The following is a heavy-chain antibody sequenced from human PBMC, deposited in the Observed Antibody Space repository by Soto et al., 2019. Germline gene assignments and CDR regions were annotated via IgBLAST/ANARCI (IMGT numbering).Heavy chain of an antibody. CDR1: GDSVSSGSYY. V-gene: IGHV4-61*01. D-gene: IGHD3-10*01. J-gene: IGHJ4*02. CDR2: IYNRGST. Sequence: SETLSLTCSVSGDSVSSGSYYWSWIRQPPGKGLEWIGYIYNRGSTNYNPSLKSRVTISVDRSKNQFSLNLTSVTAADTAVYYCARARDYYYGSGSYFAYWGQGTRVTVSS. CDR3: ARARDYYYGSGSYFAY.